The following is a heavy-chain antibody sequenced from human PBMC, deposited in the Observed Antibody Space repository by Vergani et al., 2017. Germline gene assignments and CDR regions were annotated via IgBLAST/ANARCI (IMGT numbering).Heavy chain of an antibody. D-gene: IGHD6-13*01. CDR2: IYYSGST. Sequence: QLQLQESGSGLVKPSETLSLTCTVSGGSISGSSYYWGWIRQPPGKGLEWIGSIYYSGSTYYNPSLKSRVTISVDTSKNQFSLKLSSVTAADTAVYYCARHMKAVGIPIWFDPWGQGTLVTVSS. V-gene: IGHV4-39*01. CDR3: ARHMKAVGIPIWFDP. J-gene: IGHJ5*02. CDR1: GGSISGSSYY.